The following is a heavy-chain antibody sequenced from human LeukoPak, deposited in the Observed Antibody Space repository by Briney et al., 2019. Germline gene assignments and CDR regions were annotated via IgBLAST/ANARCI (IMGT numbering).Heavy chain of an antibody. CDR1: GFTFSSYW. CDR2: INSDGSST. V-gene: IGHV3-74*01. Sequence: GGSLRLSCAASGFTFSSYWMHWVRQAPGKGLVWVSRINSDGSSTSYADSLKGRFTISRDNAKNTLYLQMNSLRAEDTAVYYCARAYCSSTSCYFDGHYYYYGMDVWGQGTTVTVSS. D-gene: IGHD2-2*01. J-gene: IGHJ6*02. CDR3: ARAYCSSTSCYFDGHYYYYGMDV.